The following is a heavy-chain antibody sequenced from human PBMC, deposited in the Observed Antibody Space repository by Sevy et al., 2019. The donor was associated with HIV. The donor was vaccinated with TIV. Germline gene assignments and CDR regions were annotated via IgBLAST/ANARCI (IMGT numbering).Heavy chain of an antibody. CDR2: ISTYNGNI. CDR3: ARGSSSSWYSLNFGF. J-gene: IGHJ4*02. V-gene: IGHV1-18*01. CDR1: GYTFTSYG. Sequence: ASVKVSCKASGYTFTSYGISWVRHAPGQGLEWMGWISTYNGNIKFAQKLQGRVTMTTDTSTSTAYMELTSLRSDDTAVYYCARGSSSSWYSLNFGFWGQGTLVTVSS. D-gene: IGHD6-13*01.